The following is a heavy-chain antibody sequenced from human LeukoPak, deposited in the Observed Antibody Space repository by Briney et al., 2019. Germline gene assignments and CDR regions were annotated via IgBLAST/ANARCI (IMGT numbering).Heavy chain of an antibody. Sequence: SETLSLTCAVYGGSFSGYYWSWIRQPPGKGLEWIGEINHSGSTNYNPSLKSRVTISVDTSKNQFSLKLSSVTAADTAVYYCARAAYYGSGKVDYWGPGNLVTVSS. CDR3: ARAAYYGSGKVDY. D-gene: IGHD3-10*01. J-gene: IGHJ4*02. V-gene: IGHV4-34*01. CDR2: INHSGST. CDR1: GGSFSGYY.